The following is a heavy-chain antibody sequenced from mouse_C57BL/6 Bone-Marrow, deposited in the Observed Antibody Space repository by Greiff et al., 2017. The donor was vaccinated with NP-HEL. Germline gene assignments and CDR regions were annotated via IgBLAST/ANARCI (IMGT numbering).Heavy chain of an antibody. D-gene: IGHD2-1*01. J-gene: IGHJ4*01. Sequence: EVKLVESGGGLVKPGGSLKLSCAASGFTFSSYAMSWVRQTPEKRLEWVATISDGGSYTYYPDNVKGRFTISRDNAKNNLYLQMSHLKSEDTAMYYWARGGYYGDGYAMDYWGQGTSVTVSA. CDR1: GFTFSSYA. CDR3: ARGGYYGDGYAMDY. CDR2: ISDGGSYT. V-gene: IGHV5-4*03.